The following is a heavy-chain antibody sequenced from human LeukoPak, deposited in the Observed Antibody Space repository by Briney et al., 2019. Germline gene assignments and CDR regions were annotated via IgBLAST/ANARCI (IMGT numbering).Heavy chain of an antibody. V-gene: IGHV1-8*01. J-gene: IGHJ4*02. CDR1: GYTFTNYD. CDR2: MNPNSGNT. CDR3: ARGIGSTTVTTLEYYFDY. D-gene: IGHD4-17*01. Sequence: GASVKVSYKASGYTFTNYDINWVRQATGQGLEWMGWMNPNSGNTGYAQKFQGRVSMTRNTSISTAYMELSSLRSEDTAVYYCARGIGSTTVTTLEYYFDYWGQGTLVTVSS.